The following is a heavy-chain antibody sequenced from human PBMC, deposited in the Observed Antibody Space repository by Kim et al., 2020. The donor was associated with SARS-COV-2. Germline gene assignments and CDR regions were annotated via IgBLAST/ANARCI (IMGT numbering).Heavy chain of an antibody. D-gene: IGHD1-26*01. Sequence: LQGRVTMTTDTSTSTAYMELMSLRSDDTAVYYCARVGASEVGATCLDYWGQGTLVTVSS. V-gene: IGHV1-18*01. CDR3: ARVGASEVGATCLDY. J-gene: IGHJ4*02.